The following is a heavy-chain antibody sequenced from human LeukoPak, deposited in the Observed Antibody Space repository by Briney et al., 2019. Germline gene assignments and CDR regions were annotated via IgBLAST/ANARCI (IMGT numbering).Heavy chain of an antibody. CDR1: GGSISSSSYY. CDR2: IYYSGST. Sequence: SETLSLTCTVSGGSISSSSYYWGWIRQPPGKGLEWIGYIYYSGSTYYNPSLKSRVTISVDTSKNQFSLKLSSVTAADTAVYYCAREGVDGSGSLPRRGFDYWGQGTLVTVSS. CDR3: AREGVDGSGSLPRRGFDY. V-gene: IGHV4-30-4*07. D-gene: IGHD3-10*01. J-gene: IGHJ4*02.